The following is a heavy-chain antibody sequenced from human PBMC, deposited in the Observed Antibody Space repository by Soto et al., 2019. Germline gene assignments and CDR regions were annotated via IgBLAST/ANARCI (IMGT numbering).Heavy chain of an antibody. CDR1: GFTFSSYG. Sequence: QVQLVQSGGGVVQPGRSLRLSCAGSGFTFSSYGIHWVRQAPGKGLEWVALISYDGGNEKYTESVKDRFTISRDDSHNVAYLQMSSLRTEDTAMYYCAKDRYSVTYPPDFDYWGQGSLVTVSS. CDR3: AKDRYSVTYPPDFDY. V-gene: IGHV3-30*18. CDR2: ISYDGGNE. D-gene: IGHD1-26*01. J-gene: IGHJ4*02.